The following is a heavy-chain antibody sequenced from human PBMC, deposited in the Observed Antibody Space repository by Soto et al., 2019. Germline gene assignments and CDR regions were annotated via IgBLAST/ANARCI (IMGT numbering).Heavy chain of an antibody. Sequence: SETLSLTYTVSGGSISSYYWSWIRQPPGKGLEWIGYIYYSGSTNYNPSLKSRVTISVDTSKNQFSLKLSSVTAADTAVYYCARDLRDCSGGSCYTNTIFDYWGQGTLVTVSS. J-gene: IGHJ4*02. CDR3: ARDLRDCSGGSCYTNTIFDY. CDR2: IYYSGST. CDR1: GGSISSYY. D-gene: IGHD2-15*01. V-gene: IGHV4-59*01.